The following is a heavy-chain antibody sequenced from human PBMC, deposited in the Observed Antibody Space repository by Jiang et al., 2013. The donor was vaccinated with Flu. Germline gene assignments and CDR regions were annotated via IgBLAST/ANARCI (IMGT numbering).Heavy chain of an antibody. Sequence: LTCGISGDSVSRNTAAWNWVRQSPSRGLEWLGRTYYRSKWYNDYAVSVKSRITINPDTSKNQFSLQLNSVTPEDTAVYYCASAVRGTTGSFAYWGQGSLVTVSS. CDR2: TYYRSKWYN. D-gene: IGHD1-7*01. V-gene: IGHV6-1*01. J-gene: IGHJ4*02. CDR1: GDSVSRNTAA. CDR3: ASAVRGTTGSFAY.